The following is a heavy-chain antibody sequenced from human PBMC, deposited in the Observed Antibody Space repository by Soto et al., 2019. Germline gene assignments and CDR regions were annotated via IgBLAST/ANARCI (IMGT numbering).Heavy chain of an antibody. D-gene: IGHD6-13*01. CDR1: GGTFSSYA. J-gene: IGHJ6*02. CDR2: IIPIFGTA. Sequence: ASVKVSCKASGGTFSSYAISWVRQAPGQGLEWMGGIIPIFGTANYAQKFQGRVTITADESTSTAYMELSSLRSEDTAVYYCARLPYSSSWFPYYYYYGMDVWGQGTTVTVSS. CDR3: ARLPYSSSWFPYYYYYGMDV. V-gene: IGHV1-69*13.